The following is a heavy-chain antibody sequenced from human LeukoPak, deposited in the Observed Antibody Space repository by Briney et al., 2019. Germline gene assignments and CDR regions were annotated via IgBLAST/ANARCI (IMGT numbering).Heavy chain of an antibody. V-gene: IGHV1-2*02. Sequence: ASVKVSCKASGYTFTGYYMHWVRQAPGQGLEWMGWINPNSGGTNYAQKLQGRVTMTTDTSTSTAYMELRSLRSDDTAVYYCARDYRRSWSRFDPWGQGTLVTVSS. CDR1: GYTFTGYY. D-gene: IGHD6-13*01. CDR3: ARDYRRSWSRFDP. J-gene: IGHJ5*02. CDR2: INPNSGGT.